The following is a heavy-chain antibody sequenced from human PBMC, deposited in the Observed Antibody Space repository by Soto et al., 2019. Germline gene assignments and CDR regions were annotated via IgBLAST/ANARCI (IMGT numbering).Heavy chain of an antibody. J-gene: IGHJ5*02. D-gene: IGHD2-15*01. CDR3: ARDLKEYCSDGKCNWFDP. Sequence: WETLSLTCTVSGASISTYYWSWIRQPPGKGLEWIGYISYSGSTNYNPSLKSRVTISFDASKNEISLQVRSATAADAAVYYCARDLKEYCSDGKCNWFDPWGQGTLVTVS. CDR2: ISYSGST. CDR1: GASISTYY. V-gene: IGHV4-59*01.